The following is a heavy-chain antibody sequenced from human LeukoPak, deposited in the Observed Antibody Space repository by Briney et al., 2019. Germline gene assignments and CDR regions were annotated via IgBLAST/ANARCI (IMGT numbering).Heavy chain of an antibody. CDR3: ARDRYCSSTSRPGGDCLLDRPLGY. V-gene: IGHV1-18*04. CDR1: GYTFTSNY. J-gene: IGHJ4*02. CDR2: ISAYNGNT. D-gene: IGHD2-2*01. Sequence: ASVKVSCKASGYTFTSNYMHWVRQAPGQGLEWMGWISAYNGNTNYAQKLQGRVTMTTDTSTSTAYMELRSLRSDDTAVYYCARDRYCSSTSRPGGDCLLDRPLGYWGQGTLVTVSS.